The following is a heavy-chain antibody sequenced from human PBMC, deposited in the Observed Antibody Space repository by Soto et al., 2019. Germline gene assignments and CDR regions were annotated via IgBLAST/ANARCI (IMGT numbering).Heavy chain of an antibody. D-gene: IGHD6-13*01. V-gene: IGHV4-61*01. Sequence: PSETLSLTCTVSGGSVSSGSYYWSWIRQPPGKGLEWIGYIYYSGSTNYNPSLKSRVTISVDTSKNQFSLKLSSVTAADTAVYYCAREGRVAAAGTGDYWGQGTLVTVSS. CDR1: GGSVSSGSYY. CDR2: IYYSGST. CDR3: AREGRVAAAGTGDY. J-gene: IGHJ4*02.